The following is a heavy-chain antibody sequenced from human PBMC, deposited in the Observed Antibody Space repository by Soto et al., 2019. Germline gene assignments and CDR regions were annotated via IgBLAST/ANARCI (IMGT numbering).Heavy chain of an antibody. D-gene: IGHD3-10*01. Sequence: QVQLVQSGAEVKKPGSSVKVSCKASGGTFSSYTISWVRQAPGQGLEWVGRIIPILGIANYAQKFQGRVTITAEKATTTAYMELSSLRSEDTAVYCCARDGSRGVAGSDPYYGMDVWGQGTTVTVSS. V-gene: IGHV1-69*08. CDR3: ARDGSRGVAGSDPYYGMDV. CDR1: GGTFSSYT. CDR2: IIPILGIA. J-gene: IGHJ6*02.